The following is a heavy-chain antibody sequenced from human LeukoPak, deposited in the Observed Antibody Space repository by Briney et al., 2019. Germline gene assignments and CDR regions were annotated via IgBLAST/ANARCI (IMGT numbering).Heavy chain of an antibody. J-gene: IGHJ3*02. CDR1: GFTFSNYW. Sequence: GGSLRLSCAASGFTFSNYWMHWVRQAPGKGLVWVSRIDSHGSSTSYADSVKGRFTISRDNAKNTLFLQMNSLRAEDTAIYYCASSTYSGSHWDAFDIWGQGTMVTVSS. D-gene: IGHD1-26*01. CDR3: ASSTYSGSHWDAFDI. V-gene: IGHV3-74*01. CDR2: IDSHGSST.